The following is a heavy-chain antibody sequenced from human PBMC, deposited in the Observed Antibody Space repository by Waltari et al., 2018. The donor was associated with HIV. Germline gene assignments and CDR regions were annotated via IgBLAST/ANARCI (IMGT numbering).Heavy chain of an antibody. CDR3: AREGFCRVGSCYSGAVDI. D-gene: IGHD2-15*01. CDR2: TSTYKRKT. CDR1: GYTVTQYG. Sequence: QVPLVQSGTEVKKPGASVKVSCKASGYTVTQYGISWVRQAPGQGLEWLGETSTYKRKTNYAQKSQGRSTLTRYTSTRTVYMELMRLTSDDTAVYYCAREGFCRVGSCYSGAVDIWGQGTLVTVSS. J-gene: IGHJ3*02. V-gene: IGHV1-18*04.